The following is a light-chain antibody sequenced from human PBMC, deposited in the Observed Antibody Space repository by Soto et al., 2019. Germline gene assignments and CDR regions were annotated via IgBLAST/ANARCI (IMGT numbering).Light chain of an antibody. CDR3: QQYGSSPRT. V-gene: IGKV3-20*01. Sequence: EIVLTQSPGTLSLSPGERATLSCRDSQSVTSSNLAWYQQRPGQAPRLLIYGASSRATGIPDRFSGSGSGTVFTLTINRLEPEDFAVYYCQQYGSSPRTFGQGTKVEVK. J-gene: IGKJ1*01. CDR2: GAS. CDR1: QSVTSSN.